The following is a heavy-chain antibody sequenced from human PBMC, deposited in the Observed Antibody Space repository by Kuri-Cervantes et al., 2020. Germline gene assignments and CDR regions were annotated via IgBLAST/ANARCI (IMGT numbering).Heavy chain of an antibody. J-gene: IGHJ4*02. CDR1: GFTFSSYA. V-gene: IGHV3-30-3*01. CDR3: ARRGRFSGYEFFDY. CDR2: ISYDGSNK. Sequence: LSLTCAASGFTFSSYAMHWVRQAPGKGLEWVAVISYDGSNKYYADSVKGRFTISRDNSKNTLYLQMNSLRAEDTAVYYCARRGRFSGYEFFDYWGQGTLVTVSS. D-gene: IGHD5-12*01.